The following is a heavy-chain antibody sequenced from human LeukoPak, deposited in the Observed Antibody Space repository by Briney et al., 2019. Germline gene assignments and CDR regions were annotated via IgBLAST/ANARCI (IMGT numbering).Heavy chain of an antibody. V-gene: IGHV6-1*01. CDR2: TYYRSKWSN. Sequence: PSRTLSLTCALSGDSVSSNSATWDWIRQSPSRGLEWLGRTYYRSKWSNEYELSVKSRIIIDPDTSKNQFSLQLNSVTPEDTAIYYCARFVSGRLDYWGQGSLVTVSS. D-gene: IGHD6-19*01. CDR3: ARFVSGRLDY. CDR1: GDSVSSNSAT. J-gene: IGHJ4*02.